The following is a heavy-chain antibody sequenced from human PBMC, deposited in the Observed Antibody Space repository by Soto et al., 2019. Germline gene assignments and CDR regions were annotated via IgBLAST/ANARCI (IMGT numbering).Heavy chain of an antibody. D-gene: IGHD2-21*02. CDR3: ARSIVVVTVLDY. V-gene: IGHV1-3*05. J-gene: IGHJ4*02. Sequence: QVQLEQSGAEEKKPGASVKVSCKASGYTFTSYAMHWVRQAPGQRLEWMGWINAGNGNTKYSQKFQGRVTITRDTSASTAYMELSSLRSEDTAVYYCARSIVVVTVLDYWGQGTLVTVSS. CDR1: GYTFTSYA. CDR2: INAGNGNT.